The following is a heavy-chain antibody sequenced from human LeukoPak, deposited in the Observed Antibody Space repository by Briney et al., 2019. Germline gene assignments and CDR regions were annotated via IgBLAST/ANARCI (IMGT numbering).Heavy chain of an antibody. Sequence: GESLTISCQASGYSFTNYWITWVRQVPGKGLEWMGRIDPGDSATNYGPSFQGHVIISADRSTTTAYLHFNSLEASDTALYYCARPSGWSGYDIWGQGTMVIVSS. V-gene: IGHV5-10-1*01. CDR2: IDPGDSAT. CDR3: ARPSGWSGYDI. D-gene: IGHD6-19*01. J-gene: IGHJ3*02. CDR1: GYSFTNYW.